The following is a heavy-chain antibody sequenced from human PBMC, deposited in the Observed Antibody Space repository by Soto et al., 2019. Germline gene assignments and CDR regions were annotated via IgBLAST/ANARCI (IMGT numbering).Heavy chain of an antibody. V-gene: IGHV3-11*05. D-gene: IGHD3-22*01. CDR1: GFTFSDYY. Sequence: GGSLRLSCAVSGFTFSDYYMTWIRQAPGKGLEWVSYISSSTSHTNYADSVKGRFTISRDNAKNSLFLQMNSLRAEDTAVYYCAKDRHRSGSPHPFDYWGQGTLVTVSS. J-gene: IGHJ4*02. CDR3: AKDRHRSGSPHPFDY. CDR2: ISSSTSHT.